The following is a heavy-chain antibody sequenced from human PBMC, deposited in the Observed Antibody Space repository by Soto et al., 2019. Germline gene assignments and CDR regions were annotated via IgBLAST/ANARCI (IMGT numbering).Heavy chain of an antibody. D-gene: IGHD3-10*01. Sequence: QVQLQESGPGLVKPSATLSLTCTVSSGSIHSYYWSWIRQPPGKGPEWIGYVYYSASTNYKPSLNNHPPRQRRVTLSLDTAKNQSSLELTPVTAADTAVYYCATGRVYYGSEYWGQGTLVTVSS. V-gene: IGHV4-59*01. CDR3: ATGRVYYGSEY. CDR2: VYYSAST. CDR1: SGSIHSYY. J-gene: IGHJ4*02.